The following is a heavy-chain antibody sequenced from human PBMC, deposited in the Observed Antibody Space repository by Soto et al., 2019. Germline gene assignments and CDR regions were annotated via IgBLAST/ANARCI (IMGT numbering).Heavy chain of an antibody. CDR3: LLSDYYDLSCYYRLFDY. Sequence: SETLSLTCTVSGGSISSGGYYWSWIRQHPGKGLEWIGYIYYSGSTYYNPSLKSRVTISVDTSKNQFSLKLSFVTAADTAVSYCLLSDYYDLSCYYRLFDYWGQVTFVTVSS. J-gene: IGHJ4*02. CDR1: GGSISSGGYY. V-gene: IGHV4-31*03. CDR2: IYYSGST. D-gene: IGHD3-22*01.